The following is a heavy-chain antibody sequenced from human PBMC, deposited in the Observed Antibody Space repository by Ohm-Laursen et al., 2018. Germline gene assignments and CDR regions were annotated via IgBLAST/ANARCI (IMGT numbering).Heavy chain of an antibody. CDR2: INTVGDT. V-gene: IGHV3-13*01. CDR3: ARAPPGTGWRIDY. J-gene: IGHJ4*02. Sequence: SLRLSCSASGFTFSSYDMHWVRQAAGRGLEWVSAINTVGDTYNLDSVEGRFTLSRDNGKNSLYLQMNSLTAGDTAVYYCARAPPGTGWRIDYWGQGTLVTVSS. D-gene: IGHD6-19*01. CDR1: GFTFSSYD.